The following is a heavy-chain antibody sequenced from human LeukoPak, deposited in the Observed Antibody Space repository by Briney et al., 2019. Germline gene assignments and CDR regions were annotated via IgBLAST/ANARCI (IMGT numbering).Heavy chain of an antibody. Sequence: GRSLRLSCAASGFTFSSYAMHWVRQAPGKGLEWVAVISYDGSNKYCADSVKGRFTISRDNSKNTLYLQMNSLRAEDTAVYYCASPEFNYYDSSGYTGAFDYWGQGTLVTVSS. D-gene: IGHD3-22*01. CDR3: ASPEFNYYDSSGYTGAFDY. V-gene: IGHV3-30-3*01. CDR2: ISYDGSNK. J-gene: IGHJ4*02. CDR1: GFTFSSYA.